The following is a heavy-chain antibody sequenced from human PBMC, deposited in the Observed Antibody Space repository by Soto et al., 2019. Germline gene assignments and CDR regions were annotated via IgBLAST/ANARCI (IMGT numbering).Heavy chain of an antibody. D-gene: IGHD6-13*01. V-gene: IGHV5-51*01. CDR3: ARQAMAAAGAFDP. J-gene: IGHJ5*02. CDR2: IYPGDSDT. Sequence: PGESLKISCKGSGYIFTSYWIGWGRQMPGKGLEWMGIIYPGDSDTRYSPSFQGQVTISADKSISTAYLQWSSLKASDTAMYYCARQAMAAAGAFDPWGQGTLVTVSS. CDR1: GYIFTSYW.